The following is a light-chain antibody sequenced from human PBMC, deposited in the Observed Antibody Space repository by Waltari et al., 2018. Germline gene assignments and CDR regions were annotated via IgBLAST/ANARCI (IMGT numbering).Light chain of an antibody. CDR3: QHYVRLPAT. V-gene: IGKV3-20*01. J-gene: IGKJ1*01. Sequence: EILLTQPPGTLSLSPGERATLSCRASQSVTRALAVYQQKHGQAPRLLIYDTSKRATGIPDRFSGSGSGTDFSLTISRLEPEDFAVYYCQHYVRLPATFGQGTKVEIK. CDR2: DTS. CDR1: QSVTRAL.